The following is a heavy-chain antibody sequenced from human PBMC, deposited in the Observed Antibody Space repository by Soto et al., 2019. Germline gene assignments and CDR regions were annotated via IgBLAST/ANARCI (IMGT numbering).Heavy chain of an antibody. CDR2: IXXSXXX. Sequence: SETQSLTCAVSGGSISSSNWWSWVRQPPGKGLXWIXXIXXSXXXXXNXXLKSRVTISVDKSKNQFSLKLSSVTAAETAVYYCARVNYYDSSGDDYWGQGTLVTVSS. D-gene: IGHD3-22*01. CDR3: ARVNYYDSSGDDY. CDR1: GGSISSSNW. J-gene: IGHJ4*02. V-gene: IGHV4-4*02.